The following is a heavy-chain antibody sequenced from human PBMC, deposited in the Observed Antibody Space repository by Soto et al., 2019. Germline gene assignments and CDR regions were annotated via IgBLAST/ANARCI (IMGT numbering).Heavy chain of an antibody. CDR1: GYTFTSYG. Sequence: ASVKVSCKASGYTFTSYGISWVRQAPGQGLEWMGWISAYTGNTNYAQKLQGRVTMTTDTSTSTAYMELRSLRSDDTAVYYCARDGDIVGIGGMDVWGQGTTVTVSS. V-gene: IGHV1-18*04. J-gene: IGHJ6*02. CDR3: ARDGDIVGIGGMDV. D-gene: IGHD2-15*01. CDR2: ISAYTGNT.